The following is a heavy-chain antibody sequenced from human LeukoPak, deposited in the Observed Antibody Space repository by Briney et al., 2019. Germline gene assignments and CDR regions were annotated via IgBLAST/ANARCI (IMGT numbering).Heavy chain of an antibody. CDR1: GYTFTGYY. V-gene: IGHV1-2*02. D-gene: IGHD3-10*01. Sequence: ASVNVSCKASGYTFTGYYMHWVRQAPGQGLEGMGWINPNSGGTNYAQKFQGRVTMTRDTSIRTAYMELTRLRSDDTAVYYCARGQARYGSGSPDLDYWGQGTLVTVSS. CDR2: INPNSGGT. J-gene: IGHJ4*02. CDR3: ARGQARYGSGSPDLDY.